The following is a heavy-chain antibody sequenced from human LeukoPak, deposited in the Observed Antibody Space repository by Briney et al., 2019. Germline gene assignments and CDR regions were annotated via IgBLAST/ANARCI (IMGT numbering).Heavy chain of an antibody. CDR1: GGSLRGYY. CDR2: INHSGSK. CDR3: ARGLRPIVVVPAALGPRRFGGNWFDP. J-gene: IGHJ5*02. Sequence: PSETLSLTCAVYGGSLRGYYWSRIRQPPGKGLEWIGEINHSGSKNYSPSLKSRVTISVDTSKNQFSLKLSSVTAADTAVYYCARGLRPIVVVPAALGPRRFGGNWFDPWGQGTLVTVSS. V-gene: IGHV4-34*01. D-gene: IGHD2-2*01.